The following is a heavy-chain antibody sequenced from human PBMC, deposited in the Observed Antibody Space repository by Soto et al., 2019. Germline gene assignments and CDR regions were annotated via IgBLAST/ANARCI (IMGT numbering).Heavy chain of an antibody. CDR1: GFTFSSYA. CDR2: ISGSGDST. CDR3: AKDVTIFGVVKAFDY. J-gene: IGHJ4*02. Sequence: GGSLRLSCAASGFTFSSYAMSWVRQAPGKGLEWVSVISGSGDSTNYADSVKDRFTISRDNSKNSLYLQMNSLRVEDTAVYYCAKDVTIFGVVKAFDYWGQGTLVTVSS. D-gene: IGHD3-3*01. V-gene: IGHV3-23*01.